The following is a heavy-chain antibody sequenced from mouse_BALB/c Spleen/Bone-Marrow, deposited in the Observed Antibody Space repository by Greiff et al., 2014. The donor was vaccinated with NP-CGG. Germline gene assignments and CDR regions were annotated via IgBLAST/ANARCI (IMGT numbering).Heavy chain of an antibody. D-gene: IGHD2-5*01. CDR2: ISSGGST. Sequence: DVKLVESGGGLVKPGGSLKLSCAASGFTFSGYAMSWVRQTPEKRLEWVASISSGGSTFYPDSVKGRFTISRDNARNILYLQVSSLRSEDTAMYYCARRKTTILTTFYWYFDVWGAGTTVTVSS. CDR3: ARRKTTILTTFYWYFDV. CDR1: GFTFSGYA. V-gene: IGHV5-6-5*01. J-gene: IGHJ1*01.